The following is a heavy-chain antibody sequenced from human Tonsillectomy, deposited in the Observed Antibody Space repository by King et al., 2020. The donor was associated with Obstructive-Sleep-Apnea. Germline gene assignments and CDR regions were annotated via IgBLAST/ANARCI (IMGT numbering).Heavy chain of an antibody. Sequence: QLQLQESGPGLVKPAETLSLTCTVSGGSISRSTYYWGWIRQPPGKGLEWIGSMSYSEDTSYNPSLKSRVTISIDTSKNQFSLKLSSVTAADTAVYYCARDFNIFNFWGQGTLVTVAS. J-gene: IGHJ4*02. V-gene: IGHV4-39*07. CDR2: MSYSEDT. CDR1: GGSISRSTYY. CDR3: ARDFNIFNF.